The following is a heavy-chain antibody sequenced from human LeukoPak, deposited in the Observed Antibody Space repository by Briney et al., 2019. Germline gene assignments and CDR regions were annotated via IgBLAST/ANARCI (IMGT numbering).Heavy chain of an antibody. Sequence: PGGSLRLSCAASGFTFSSYAMHWVRQAPGKGLEWVAVISYDGSNKYYADSVKGRFTISRDNSKNTLYLQMNSLRAEDTAVYYCARVPVGVGAAYFDYWGQGTLVTVSS. CDR2: ISYDGSNK. J-gene: IGHJ4*02. V-gene: IGHV3-30*04. CDR3: ARVPVGVGAAYFDY. CDR1: GFTFSSYA. D-gene: IGHD2-15*01.